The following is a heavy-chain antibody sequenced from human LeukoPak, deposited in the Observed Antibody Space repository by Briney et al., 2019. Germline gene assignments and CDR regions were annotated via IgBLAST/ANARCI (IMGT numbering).Heavy chain of an antibody. J-gene: IGHJ3*01. CDR1: GFTVSNNY. Sequence: PGGSLRLSCAASGFTVSNNYMSWVRQAPGKGLEWVSVIYNVGSTYYADSVKGRFTISRDKSKNTLSLQMSSLRAEDTAVYYCARDIGVFTTGLHAFDVWGQGTMVTVFS. CDR2: IYNVGST. CDR3: ARDIGVFTTGLHAFDV. D-gene: IGHD3-22*01. V-gene: IGHV3-66*01.